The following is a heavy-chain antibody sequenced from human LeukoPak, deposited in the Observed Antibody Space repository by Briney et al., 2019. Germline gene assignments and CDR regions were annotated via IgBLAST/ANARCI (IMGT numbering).Heavy chain of an antibody. CDR2: IYSGGAT. D-gene: IGHD6-19*01. J-gene: IGHJ4*02. CDR3: ARAPSSAWYPLDY. Sequence: PGGSLRLSCAASGFTVSSDYMTWVRQAPGKGLEWVSVIYSGGATHYADSMKGRFTISRDDSKNTLFLQMNSLTAEDTAVYYCARAPSSAWYPLDYWGQGTLVTVSS. CDR1: GFTVSSDY. V-gene: IGHV3-53*01.